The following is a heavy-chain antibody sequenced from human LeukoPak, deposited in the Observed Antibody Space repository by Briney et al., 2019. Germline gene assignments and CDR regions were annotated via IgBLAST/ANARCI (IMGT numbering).Heavy chain of an antibody. D-gene: IGHD3-9*01. J-gene: IGHJ4*02. CDR3: ARDFSYDILTGYNKPFDY. CDR1: GFTFSSYW. Sequence: GGSLRLSCAASGFTFSSYWMSWVRQAPGKGLEWVANIKQDGSEKYYVDSVKGRFTISRDNPRNSLYLQMNSLRAEDTAVYYCARDFSYDILTGYNKPFDYWGQGTLVTVSS. CDR2: IKQDGSEK. V-gene: IGHV3-7*04.